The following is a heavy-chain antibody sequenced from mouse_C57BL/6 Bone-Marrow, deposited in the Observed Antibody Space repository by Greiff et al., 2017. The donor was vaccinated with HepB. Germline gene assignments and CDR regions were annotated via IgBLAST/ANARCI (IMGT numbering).Heavy chain of an antibody. J-gene: IGHJ3*01. CDR1: GYTFTSYW. CDR2: IHPNSGST. Sequence: QVQLQQPGAELVKPGASVKLSCKASGYTFTSYWMHWVKQRPGQGLEWIGMIHPNSGSTNYNEKFKSKATMTVDKSSSTAYMQRSSLTSEDSAVYYCSRGQITTVPFAYWGQGTLVTVSA. V-gene: IGHV1-64*01. D-gene: IGHD1-1*01. CDR3: SRGQITTVPFAY.